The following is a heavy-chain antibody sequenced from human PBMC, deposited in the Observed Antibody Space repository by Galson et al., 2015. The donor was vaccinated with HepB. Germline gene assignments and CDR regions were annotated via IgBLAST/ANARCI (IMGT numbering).Heavy chain of an antibody. CDR2: ISGGSSYI. D-gene: IGHD6-13*01. Sequence: SLRLSCAASGFMFNRHSMNWVRQSPGKGLEWLSNISGGSSYIYDADSVKGRFTISRDNARNSLYLQMNSLRAEDTAVYYCVRAAFSGTWYAPGDFWGQGTLVTVSS. J-gene: IGHJ4*02. CDR1: GFMFNRHS. V-gene: IGHV3-21*01. CDR3: VRAAFSGTWYAPGDF.